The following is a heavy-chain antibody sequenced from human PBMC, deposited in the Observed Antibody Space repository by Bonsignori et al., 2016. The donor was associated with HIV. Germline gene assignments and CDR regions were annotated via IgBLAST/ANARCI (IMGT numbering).Heavy chain of an antibody. CDR3: ARIWVSWRDDAFDI. CDR2: INPNSGGT. D-gene: IGHD5/OR15-5a*01. V-gene: IGHV1-2*02. J-gene: IGHJ3*02. Sequence: WVRQAPGQGLEWMGWINPNSGGTNYAQKFQGRVTMTRDTSISTAYMELSRLRSDDTAVYYCARIWVSWRDDAFDIWGQGTMVTVSS.